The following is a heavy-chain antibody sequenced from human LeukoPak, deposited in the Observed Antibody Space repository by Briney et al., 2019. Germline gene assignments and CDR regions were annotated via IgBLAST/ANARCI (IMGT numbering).Heavy chain of an antibody. D-gene: IGHD3-9*01. CDR3: AKKLTVAFDI. Sequence: PGRSLRLSCAASGFTFSDYDMHWVRQAPGKGLEWVAVISYDGSNKYYTDSVKGRFTISRDNSKNTLHLQMNSLRAEDTAVYYCAKKLTVAFDIWGQGTMVTVSS. V-gene: IGHV3-30*18. CDR1: GFTFSDYD. J-gene: IGHJ3*02. CDR2: ISYDGSNK.